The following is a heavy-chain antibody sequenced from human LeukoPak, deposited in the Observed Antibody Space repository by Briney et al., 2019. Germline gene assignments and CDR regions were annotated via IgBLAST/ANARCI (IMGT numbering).Heavy chain of an antibody. CDR2: IDPNSGGT. V-gene: IGHV1-2*02. D-gene: IGHD3-3*01. Sequence: ASVKVSCKASGYTFTGYYMHWVRQAPGQGLEWMGWIDPNSGGTNYAQKFQGRVTMTRDTSISTAYMELSRLRSDDTAVYYCARDRYGSYDFRFDPWGQGTLVTVSS. J-gene: IGHJ5*02. CDR1: GYTFTGYY. CDR3: ARDRYGSYDFRFDP.